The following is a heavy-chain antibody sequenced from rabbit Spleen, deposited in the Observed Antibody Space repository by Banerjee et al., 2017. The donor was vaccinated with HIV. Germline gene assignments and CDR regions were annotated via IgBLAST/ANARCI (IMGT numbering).Heavy chain of an antibody. CDR3: ARDTGSSFSSYGMDL. D-gene: IGHD8-1*01. Sequence: EQLEESGGGLVKPEGSLTLTCKASGVSLNDKDVMCWVRQAPGKGLEWIACINIVTGKSVFASCAKGRFIMSRTSSTTVTLQMTSLTVADTATYFCARDTGSSFSSYGMDLWGQGTLVTVS. V-gene: IGHV1S45*01. CDR1: GVSLNDKDV. J-gene: IGHJ6*01. CDR2: INIVTGKS.